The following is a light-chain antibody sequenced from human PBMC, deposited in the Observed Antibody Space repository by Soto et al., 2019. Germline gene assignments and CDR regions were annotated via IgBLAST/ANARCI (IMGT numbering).Light chain of an antibody. J-gene: IGKJ1*01. CDR2: DAS. V-gene: IGKV3-15*01. CDR3: QQYYNWTRT. Sequence: EIVMTQSPVTLSVSPGEGATLSCRASQTINSDLAWYQQKPGQAPRLLIYDASARATGIPARFSGSESGTDFTLTISSLQSGDFAVYYCQQYYNWTRTFGQGTKVDIK. CDR1: QTINSD.